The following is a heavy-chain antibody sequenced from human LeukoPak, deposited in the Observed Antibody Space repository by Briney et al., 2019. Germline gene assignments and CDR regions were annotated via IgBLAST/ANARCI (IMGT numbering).Heavy chain of an antibody. CDR2: ISWNSGSI. CDR1: GFTFDDYA. CDR3: AKDPARFGSFDWLWYFDY. Sequence: GGSLRLSCAASGFTFDDYAMHWVRQAPGKGLEWVSGISWNSGSIGYADSVKGRFTISRDNAKNSLYLQMNSLRAEDTALYYCAKDPARFGSFDWLWYFDYWGQGTLVTVSS. J-gene: IGHJ4*02. V-gene: IGHV3-9*01. D-gene: IGHD3-9*01.